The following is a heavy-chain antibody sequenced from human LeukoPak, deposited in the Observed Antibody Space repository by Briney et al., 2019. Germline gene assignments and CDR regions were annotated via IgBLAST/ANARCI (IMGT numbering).Heavy chain of an antibody. V-gene: IGHV1-18*01. CDR3: ATVYSSSSGGAFDI. Sequence: ASVKVSCKASGYTXTSYGISWVRQAPGQGLEWMGWISAYNGNTNYAQKLQGRVTMTTDTSTSTAYMELRSLRSDDTAVYYCATVYSSSSGGAFDIWGQGTMVTVSS. CDR1: GYTXTSYG. D-gene: IGHD6-13*01. CDR2: ISAYNGNT. J-gene: IGHJ3*02.